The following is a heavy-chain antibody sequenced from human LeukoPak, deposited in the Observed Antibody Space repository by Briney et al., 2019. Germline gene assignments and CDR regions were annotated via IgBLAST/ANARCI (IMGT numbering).Heavy chain of an antibody. CDR3: ARAWGDYYGMDV. J-gene: IGHJ6*04. Sequence: SETLSLTCTVSGGSISSGDDYWSWIRQPPGKGLERIGYIYYSGSTYYNPSLKSRVTISVDTSKNQFSLKLSSVTAADTAVYYCARAWGDYYGMDVWGKGTTVTVSS. V-gene: IGHV4-30-4*01. D-gene: IGHD1-26*01. CDR1: GGSISSGDDY. CDR2: IYYSGST.